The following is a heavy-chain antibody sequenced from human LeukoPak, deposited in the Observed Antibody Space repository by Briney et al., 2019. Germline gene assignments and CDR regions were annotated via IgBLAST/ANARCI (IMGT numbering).Heavy chain of an antibody. CDR2: IYPGDSDT. V-gene: IGHV5-51*01. J-gene: IGHJ3*02. CDR1: GYSFTSYW. CDR3: ARRVVVTAIPRDAFDI. D-gene: IGHD2-21*02. Sequence: GESLEISCKGSGYSFTSYWIGWVRQLPGKGLEWMGIIYPGDSDTRYSPSFQGQVTISADKSISTAYLQWSSLKASDTAMYYCARRVVVTAIPRDAFDIWGQGTMVTVSS.